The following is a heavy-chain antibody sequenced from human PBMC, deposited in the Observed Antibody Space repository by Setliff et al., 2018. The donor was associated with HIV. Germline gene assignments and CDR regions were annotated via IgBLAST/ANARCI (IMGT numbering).Heavy chain of an antibody. Sequence: GASVKVSCKASGYTFTGYYMHWVRQAPGQGLEWMGWINPNSGGTNYAQKFQGRVTMTRDTSISTAYMELSRLRSDDTAVYYCARSGYSSSWYLEYYYYYGMDVWGQGTTVTVSS. V-gene: IGHV1-2*02. J-gene: IGHJ6*02. D-gene: IGHD6-13*01. CDR3: ARSGYSSSWYLEYYYYYGMDV. CDR1: GYTFTGYY. CDR2: INPNSGGT.